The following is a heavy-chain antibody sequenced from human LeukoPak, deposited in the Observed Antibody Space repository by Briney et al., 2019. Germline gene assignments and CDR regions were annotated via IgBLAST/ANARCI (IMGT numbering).Heavy chain of an antibody. D-gene: IGHD6-19*01. V-gene: IGHV4-34*01. CDR1: GGSFSGYY. Sequence: SETLSLTCAVYGGSFSGYYWSWIRQPPGKGLEWIGEINHSGSTNYNPSLKSRVTISVDTSKNQFSLKLSSVTAADTAVYHCATLKGSGWYTVGKDAFDIWGQGTMVTVSS. CDR2: INHSGST. CDR3: ATLKGSGWYTVGKDAFDI. J-gene: IGHJ3*02.